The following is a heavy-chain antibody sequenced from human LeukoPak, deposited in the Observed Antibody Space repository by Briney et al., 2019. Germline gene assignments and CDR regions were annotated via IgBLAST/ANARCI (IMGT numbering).Heavy chain of an antibody. CDR3: ARGRYSSGRYSYYFDY. CDR1: GGSFSGYY. J-gene: IGHJ4*02. D-gene: IGHD6-19*01. V-gene: IGHV4-34*01. Sequence: PSETLSLTCAVYGGSFSGYYWSWIRQPPGKGLEWIGEINHSGSTNYNPSLKSRVTISVDTSKNQFSLKLSSVTAADTAVYYCARGRYSSGRYSYYFDYWGQGTLVTVSS. CDR2: INHSGST.